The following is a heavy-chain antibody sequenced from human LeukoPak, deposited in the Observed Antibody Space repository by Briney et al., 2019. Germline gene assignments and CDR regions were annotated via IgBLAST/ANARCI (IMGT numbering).Heavy chain of an antibody. D-gene: IGHD3-22*01. CDR2: VSGSGGTT. Sequence: GGSLRLSCAASGFTFSSYAMSWVRQAPGKGLEWVSAVSGSGGTTYYADSVKGRFTISRDNSKNTLYLQMNSLIAEDTAVYYCAKDTGLLPKSYFASWGQGTLATASS. CDR3: AKDTGLLPKSYFAS. J-gene: IGHJ4*02. V-gene: IGHV3-23*01. CDR1: GFTFSSYA.